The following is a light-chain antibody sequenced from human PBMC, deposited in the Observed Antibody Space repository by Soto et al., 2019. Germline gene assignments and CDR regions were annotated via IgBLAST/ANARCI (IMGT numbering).Light chain of an antibody. J-gene: IGKJ1*01. CDR2: GAS. Sequence: EIVLTQSPGTLSLSPGERATLSCRASQSVSSSYLAWYQQKPGQAPRLLIYGASSRATGIPDRFSGSGSGTDFTLNIRRLEPEDFSVYYCQQSGSSPVTFGQGTKVEIK. V-gene: IGKV3-20*01. CDR3: QQSGSSPVT. CDR1: QSVSSSY.